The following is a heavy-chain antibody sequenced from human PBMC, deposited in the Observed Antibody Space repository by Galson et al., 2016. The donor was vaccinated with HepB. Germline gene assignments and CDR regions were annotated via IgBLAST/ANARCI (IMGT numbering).Heavy chain of an antibody. J-gene: IGHJ4*02. CDR3: AKKAYCGGDCWDYFDS. CDR2: ISSRGRT. D-gene: IGHD2-21*02. CDR1: GFTFSTYA. V-gene: IGHV3-23*01. Sequence: SLRLSCAVSGFTFSTYAMSWVRQAPGKGLEWVSGISSRGRTYYGDSVKGRFTISRDNSNDMLYLQMNSLRAEDTAVYYCAKKAYCGGDCWDYFDSWGQGVLVTVPS.